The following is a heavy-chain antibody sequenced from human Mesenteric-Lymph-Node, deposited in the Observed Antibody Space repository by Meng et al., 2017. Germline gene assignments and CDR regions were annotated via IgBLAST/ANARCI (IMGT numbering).Heavy chain of an antibody. CDR2: IYYSGST. Sequence: SETLSLTCTVSGGSISSYYWSWIRQPPGKGLEWIGYIYYSGSTNYNPSLKSRVTISVDTSKNQFSLKLSSVTAADTAVYYCSAFHNSYYFDYWGQGMLVTVSS. D-gene: IGHD1-1*01. CDR3: SAFHNSYYFDY. J-gene: IGHJ4*02. CDR1: GGSISSYY. V-gene: IGHV4-59*01.